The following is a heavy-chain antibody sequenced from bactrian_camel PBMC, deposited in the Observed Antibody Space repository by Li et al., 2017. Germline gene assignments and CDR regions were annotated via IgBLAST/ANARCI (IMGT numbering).Heavy chain of an antibody. CDR1: GLTFGSYA. CDR3: TIWGRF. J-gene: IGHJ4*01. D-gene: IGHD3*01. V-gene: IGHV3S31*01. CDR2: IHHGGDMT. Sequence: QLVESGGGLVQPGGSLRLSCAASGLTFGSYAMSWVRQAPGKGLEWVSGIHHGGDMTYYADSVKGRFTVSRDNADKTLYLQMSSLKTEDTGMYWCTIWGRFWSQGTQVTVS.